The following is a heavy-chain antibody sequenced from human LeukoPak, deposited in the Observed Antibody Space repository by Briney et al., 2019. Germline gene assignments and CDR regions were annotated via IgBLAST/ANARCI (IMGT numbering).Heavy chain of an antibody. CDR1: GFTFSSYW. Sequence: PGGSLRVSCAASGFTFSSYWMHWVRQAPGKGLVWVSRINTDGSTTNYADSVKGRFMISRDNAKNTLYLQMNSLRAEDAAVYYCARVRSGSYNWFDPWGQGILVTVSS. CDR3: ARVRSGSYNWFDP. V-gene: IGHV3-74*01. J-gene: IGHJ5*02. CDR2: INTDGSTT. D-gene: IGHD1-26*01.